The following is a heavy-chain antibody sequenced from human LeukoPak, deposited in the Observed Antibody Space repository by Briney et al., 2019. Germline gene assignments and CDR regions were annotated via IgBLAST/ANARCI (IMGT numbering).Heavy chain of an antibody. Sequence: GRSLRLSCAASGFTFDDYAMRWVRQAPGKCLECVSGISWTGGSIGYADSVKGRFTISRDNAKNSLYLQMNSLRAEDTALYYCAKDCYDFWSGSDYWGQGTLVTVSS. CDR3: AKDCYDFWSGSDY. V-gene: IGHV3-9*01. CDR1: GFTFDDYA. CDR2: ISWTGGSI. D-gene: IGHD3-3*01. J-gene: IGHJ4*02.